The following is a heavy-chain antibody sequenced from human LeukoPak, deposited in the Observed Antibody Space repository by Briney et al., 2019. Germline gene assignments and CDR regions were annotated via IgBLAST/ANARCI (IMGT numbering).Heavy chain of an antibody. D-gene: IGHD5-18*01. CDR1: GFTFSSYG. CDR2: ISYDGSNK. J-gene: IGHJ4*02. Sequence: PGRSLRLSCAASGFTFSSYGMHWVRQAPGKGLEWVAVISYDGSNKYYADSVKGRFTISRDNSKNTLYLQMNSLRAEDTAVYYCAKERGYSFLIGYWGQGTLVTVSS. CDR3: AKERGYSFLIGY. V-gene: IGHV3-30*18.